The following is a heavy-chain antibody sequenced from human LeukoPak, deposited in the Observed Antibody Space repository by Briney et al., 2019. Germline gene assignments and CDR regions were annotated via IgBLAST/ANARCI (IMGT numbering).Heavy chain of an antibody. CDR2: IYYSGST. Sequence: SETLSPTCTVSGGSISSSSYYWGWIRQPPGKGLEWIGSIYYSGSTYYNPSLKSRVTLSVDPSKNQYSLKLSSVTAADTAVYYFAIGNSSSCVYWFDPWGQGTLVTVSS. CDR1: GGSISSSSYY. V-gene: IGHV4-39*01. CDR3: AIGNSSSCVYWFDP. D-gene: IGHD6-13*01. J-gene: IGHJ5*02.